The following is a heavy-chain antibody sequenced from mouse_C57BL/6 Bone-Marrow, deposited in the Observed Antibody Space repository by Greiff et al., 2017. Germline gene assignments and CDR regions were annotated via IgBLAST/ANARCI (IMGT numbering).Heavy chain of an antibody. V-gene: IGHV5-6*03. J-gene: IGHJ2*01. CDR2: ISDGGSYT. CDR3: ARRVTGTYFDY. D-gene: IGHD4-1*01. CDR1: GFTFSSYA. Sequence: EVKLMESGGGLVKPGGSLKLSCAASGFTFSSYAMSWVRQTPEKRLEWVATISDGGSYTYYPDSVKGRFTFSRDNATNTLYLQMRSLKSEDTAMYYCARRVTGTYFDYWGQGTTLTVSS.